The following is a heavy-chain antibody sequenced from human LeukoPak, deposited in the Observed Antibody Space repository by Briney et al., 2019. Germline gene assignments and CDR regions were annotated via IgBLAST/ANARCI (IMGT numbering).Heavy chain of an antibody. V-gene: IGHV1-69*05. CDR3: ARALSMLRGVILYHGMDV. J-gene: IGHJ6*02. CDR1: GGTFSSYA. Sequence: SVKVSCKASGGTFSSYATSWVRQAPGQGLEWMGGIIPIFGTANYAQKFQGRVTITTDESTSTAYMELSSLRSEDTAVYYCARALSMLRGVILYHGMDVWGQGTTVTVSS. CDR2: IIPIFGTA. D-gene: IGHD3-10*01.